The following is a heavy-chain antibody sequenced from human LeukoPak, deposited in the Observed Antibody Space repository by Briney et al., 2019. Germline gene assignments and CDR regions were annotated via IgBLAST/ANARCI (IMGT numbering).Heavy chain of an antibody. V-gene: IGHV4-34*01. CDR2: INHSEST. CDR1: GGSFSGYY. CDR3: ARRGSRYYYYYMDV. Sequence: SETLSLTCAVYGGSFSGYYWSWIRQPPGKGLEWIGEINHSESTNYNPSLKSRVTISVDTSKNQFSLKLSSVTAADTAVYYCARRGSRYYYYYMDVWGKGTTVTISS. J-gene: IGHJ6*03. D-gene: IGHD1-26*01.